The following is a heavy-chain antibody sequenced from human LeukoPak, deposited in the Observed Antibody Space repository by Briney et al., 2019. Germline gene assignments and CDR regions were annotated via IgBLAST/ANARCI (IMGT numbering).Heavy chain of an antibody. CDR1: GFTVSTNC. CDR3: ARVGTVMDYYFDL. Sequence: GGSLRLSCAASGFTVSTNCMTWVRQAPGKGLEWVSTIYGGGTTYYADSGMGRFTISRHNSRNTLYLQMNSLRAGDTAVYYCARVGTVMDYYFDLWGQGTLVTVSS. D-gene: IGHD5-18*01. V-gene: IGHV3-53*04. J-gene: IGHJ4*02. CDR2: IYGGGTT.